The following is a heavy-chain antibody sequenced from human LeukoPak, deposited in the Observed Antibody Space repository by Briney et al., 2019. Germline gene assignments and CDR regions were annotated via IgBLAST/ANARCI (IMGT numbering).Heavy chain of an antibody. CDR2: IYTSGST. J-gene: IGHJ4*02. CDR3: ARGHGDSLFDY. V-gene: IGHV4-61*02. Sequence: KPSETLSLTCTVSGGSISSGSYYWSWIRQPAGKGLEWIGRIYTSGSTNYNPSLKSRVTISVDTSKNQFSLKLSSVTAADTAVYYCARGHGDSLFDYWGQGTLVTVSS. CDR1: GGSISSGSYY. D-gene: IGHD4-17*01.